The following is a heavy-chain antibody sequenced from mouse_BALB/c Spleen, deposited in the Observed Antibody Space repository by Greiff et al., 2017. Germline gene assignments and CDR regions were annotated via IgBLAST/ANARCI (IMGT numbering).Heavy chain of an antibody. D-gene: IGHD1-1*01. CDR1: GFTFSSYY. Sequence: EVMLVESGGGLVKLGGSLKLSCAASGFTFSSYYMSWVRQTPEKRLELVAAINSNGGSTYYPDTVKGRFTISRDNAKNTLYLQMSSLKSEDTALYYCARHRGYGSRLYAMDYWGQGTSVTVSS. CDR3: ARHRGYGSRLYAMDY. J-gene: IGHJ4*01. V-gene: IGHV5-6-2*01. CDR2: INSNGGST.